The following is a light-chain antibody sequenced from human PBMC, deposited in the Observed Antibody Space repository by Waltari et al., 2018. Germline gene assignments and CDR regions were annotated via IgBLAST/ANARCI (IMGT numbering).Light chain of an antibody. CDR3: CSYAGSNSCV. CDR2: DVS. CDR1: SSDVGGYNY. V-gene: IGLV2-11*01. Sequence: QSALTQPRSVSGSPGQPVTISCTGTSSDVGGYNYVSWYQHHPGKAPKLMIYDVSKRPSGVPDRFSGSKSGNTASLTISGLQAEDEADYYCCSYAGSNSCVFGGGTKLTVL. J-gene: IGLJ3*02.